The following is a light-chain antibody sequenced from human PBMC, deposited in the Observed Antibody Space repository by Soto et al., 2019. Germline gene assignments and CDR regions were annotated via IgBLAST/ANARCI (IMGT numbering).Light chain of an antibody. CDR1: QGIKDY. CDR3: QQYGSSSQAT. J-gene: IGKJ4*01. CDR2: GAS. V-gene: IGKV3-20*01. Sequence: EIVMTQSPATLSVSPGERATLSCRASQGIKDYVAWFQQKPGQAPRLLIYGASTRATGIPDRFSGSGSGTDFTLTISRVEPEHFAVYYCQQYGSSSQATFGGGTKVEIK.